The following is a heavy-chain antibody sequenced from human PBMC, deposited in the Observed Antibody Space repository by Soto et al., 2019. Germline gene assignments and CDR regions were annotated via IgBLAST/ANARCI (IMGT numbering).Heavy chain of an antibody. CDR3: AKGRLRRDYYYGMDV. CDR2: ISGSGGST. CDR1: GSTFSSYA. Sequence: GGSLRLSCAASGSTFSSYAMSWVRQAPGKGLEWVSAISGSGGSTYYADSVKGRFTISRDNSKNTLHLQMNSLRAEDTAVYYCAKGRLRRDYYYGMDVWGQGTTVTVSS. J-gene: IGHJ6*02. V-gene: IGHV3-23*01. D-gene: IGHD5-12*01.